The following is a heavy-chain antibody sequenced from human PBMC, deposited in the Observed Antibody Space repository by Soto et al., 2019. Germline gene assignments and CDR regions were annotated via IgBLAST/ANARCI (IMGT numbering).Heavy chain of an antibody. Sequence: QLQLQESGPGLVKPSETLSLTCTVSGGSIGTNDPYWGLIRRPPGKGLEWIASISYGGNTYYAPSLKRRVTISADPSKCQFTLKLSSVTAADPAIYYCASHLTYLPFDFWGQGIPVTVSS. CDR3: ASHLTYLPFDF. V-gene: IGHV4-39*01. CDR2: ISYGGNT. J-gene: IGHJ4*02. D-gene: IGHD2-8*01. CDR1: GGSIGTNDPY.